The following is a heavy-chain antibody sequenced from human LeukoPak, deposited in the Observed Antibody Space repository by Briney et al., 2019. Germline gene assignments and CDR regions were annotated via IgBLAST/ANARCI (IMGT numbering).Heavy chain of an antibody. Sequence: GESLKISCKGSRYNFPKYWIAWVRQMPGKGLEWMGIIYPDDSDARYSPSFQGQVTISADKSINTAYLQWSRLRASDTAMYYCSRGMDLLYFDYWGQGSLVTVSS. CDR3: SRGMDLLYFDY. CDR2: IYPDDSDA. J-gene: IGHJ4*02. D-gene: IGHD2-2*03. CDR1: RYNFPKYW. V-gene: IGHV5-51*01.